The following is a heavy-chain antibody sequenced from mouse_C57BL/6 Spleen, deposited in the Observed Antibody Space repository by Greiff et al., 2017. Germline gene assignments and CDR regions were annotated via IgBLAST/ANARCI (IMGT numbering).Heavy chain of an antibody. V-gene: IGHV14-3*01. CDR3: ARSPFTTVVATDYWYFDV. J-gene: IGHJ1*03. D-gene: IGHD1-1*01. Sequence: EVQLQQSVAELVRPGASVKLSCTASGFNIKNTYMHWVKQRPEQGLEWIGRIDPANGNTKYAPKFQGKATITADASSNTAYLQLSSRTSEDTAIYYCARSPFTTVVATDYWYFDVWGTGTTVTVSS. CDR1: GFNIKNTY. CDR2: IDPANGNT.